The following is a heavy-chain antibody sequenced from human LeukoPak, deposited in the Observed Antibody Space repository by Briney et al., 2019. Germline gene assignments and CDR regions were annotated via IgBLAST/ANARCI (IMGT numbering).Heavy chain of an antibody. CDR1: GYTFTNYY. CDR2: ISPGDSEA. V-gene: IGHV5-51*01. J-gene: IGHJ4*02. Sequence: GESLKISCKGSGYTFTNYYISWVRQMPGKGLEWMGIISPGDSEARYSPSFQGQVTISADKSISTAYLRWSSLKASDSGIYYCARRYCSSTSCNPYFFDFWGQGTLVTVSS. D-gene: IGHD2-2*01. CDR3: ARRYCSSTSCNPYFFDF.